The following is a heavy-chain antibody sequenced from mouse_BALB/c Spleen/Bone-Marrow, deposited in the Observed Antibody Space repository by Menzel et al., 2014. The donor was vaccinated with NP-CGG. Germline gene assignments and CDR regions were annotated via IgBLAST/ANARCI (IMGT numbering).Heavy chain of an antibody. D-gene: IGHD1-1*02. CDR2: IYPNNGGT. Sequence: VQLQHSGPELVKPGASVKISCKASGYTFTDYNMHWVKQSHGKSLEWIGYIYPNNGGTGYNQKFKSKATVTADNSSSTAYMELRSLTSEDSAVYYCARRGSPYYFDYWGQGTTLTVSS. CDR1: GYTFTDYN. V-gene: IGHV1S29*02. J-gene: IGHJ2*01. CDR3: ARRGSPYYFDY.